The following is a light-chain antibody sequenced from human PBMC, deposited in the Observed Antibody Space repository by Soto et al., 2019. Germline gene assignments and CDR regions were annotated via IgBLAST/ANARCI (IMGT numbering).Light chain of an antibody. Sequence: DIQMTQSPSSLSVSVGDRVTITCQASHDITNYLNWYQQKPGKAPKLLIYDVSKLETGVPSRFSGSGSGTDFTFTISSLQPEDIATYFCQQYDDLPITFGQGTRRDVK. CDR1: HDITNY. J-gene: IGKJ5*01. CDR2: DVS. CDR3: QQYDDLPIT. V-gene: IGKV1-33*01.